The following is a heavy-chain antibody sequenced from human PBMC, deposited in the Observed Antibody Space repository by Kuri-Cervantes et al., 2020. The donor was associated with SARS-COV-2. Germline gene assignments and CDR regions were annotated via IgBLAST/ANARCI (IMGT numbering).Heavy chain of an antibody. D-gene: IGHD6-25*01. CDR2: ISGSSSFT. CDR1: GFSFTDYY. CDR3: AIDKGRGAFDH. J-gene: IGHJ4*02. Sequence: GGSLRLSCETSGFSFTDYYVSWIRQIPGGGLEWLSFISGSSSFTNSADFVKGRFTISKDNAKTSVYLQMTSLRAEDTALYYCAIDKGRGAFDHWGQGTLVTVSS. V-gene: IGHV3-11*06.